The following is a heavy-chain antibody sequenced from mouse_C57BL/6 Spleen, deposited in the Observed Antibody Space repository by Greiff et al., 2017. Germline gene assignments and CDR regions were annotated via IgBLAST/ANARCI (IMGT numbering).Heavy chain of an antibody. D-gene: IGHD1-1*01. CDR3: ARSGYYGSSYAMDY. V-gene: IGHV1-82*01. CDR2: IYPGDGDT. J-gene: IGHJ4*01. CDR1: GYAFRRSW. Sequence: QVHVKQSGPELVKPGASVKISCKASGYAFRRSWMNWVKQRPGKGLEWIGRIYPGDGDTNYNGKFKGKATLTADKSSSTAYMQLSSLTSEDSAVYFCARSGYYGSSYAMDYWGQGTSVTVSS.